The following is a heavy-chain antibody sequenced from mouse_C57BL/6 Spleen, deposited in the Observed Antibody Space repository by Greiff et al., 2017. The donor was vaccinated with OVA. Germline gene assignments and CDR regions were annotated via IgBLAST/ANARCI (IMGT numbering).Heavy chain of an antibody. D-gene: IGHD2-4*01. CDR1: GYAFSSSW. Sequence: QVQLQQSGPELVKPGASVKISCKASGYAFSSSWMNWVKQRPGKGLEWIGRIYPGDGDTNYNGKFKGKATLTADKSSSTAYMQLSSLTSEDSAVYFCARVRDYEGAMDYWGQGTSVTVSS. V-gene: IGHV1-82*01. J-gene: IGHJ4*01. CDR2: IYPGDGDT. CDR3: ARVRDYEGAMDY.